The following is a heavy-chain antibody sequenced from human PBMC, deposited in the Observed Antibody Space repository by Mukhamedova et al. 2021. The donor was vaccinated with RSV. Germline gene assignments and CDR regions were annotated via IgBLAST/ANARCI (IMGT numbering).Heavy chain of an antibody. J-gene: IGHJ4*02. CDR2: ISAYNGNT. V-gene: IGHV1-18*01. CDR3: ARDESPYYYDSSGYSPLAY. D-gene: IGHD3-22*01. Sequence: GLEWMGWISAYNGNTNYAQKLQGRVTMTTDTSTSTAYLELRSLRSDDTAVYYCARDESPYYYDSSGYSPLAYWRQGTLVTVSS.